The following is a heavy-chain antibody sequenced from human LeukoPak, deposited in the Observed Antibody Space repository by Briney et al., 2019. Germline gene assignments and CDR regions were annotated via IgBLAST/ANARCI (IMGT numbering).Heavy chain of an antibody. CDR3: ARDGTPYSSSWAEYYYYYGMDV. J-gene: IGHJ6*04. V-gene: IGHV1-46*01. D-gene: IGHD6-13*01. CDR2: INPSGGST. CDR1: GYTFTSYY. Sequence: ASVNVSCKASGYTFTSYYMHWVRQAPGQGREWMGIINPSGGSTSYAQKFQGRVTMTRDTSTSPVYMELSSLRSEDTAVYYCARDGTPYSSSWAEYYYYYGMDVWGKGTTVTVSS.